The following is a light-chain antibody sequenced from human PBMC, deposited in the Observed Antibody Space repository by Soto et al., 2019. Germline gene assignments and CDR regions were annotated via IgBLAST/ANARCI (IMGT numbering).Light chain of an antibody. Sequence: QSVLTQPPSVSAAPGQKVTISCSGGNSNIGKNSVSWYQQLPGTAPKLLIYDNNNRPSEIPERFSGSRSGSSATLGITGLQTGDEADYYCGTWDSSLSALVFGGGTKLTVL. CDR1: NSNIGKNS. J-gene: IGLJ2*01. CDR3: GTWDSSLSALV. CDR2: DNN. V-gene: IGLV1-51*01.